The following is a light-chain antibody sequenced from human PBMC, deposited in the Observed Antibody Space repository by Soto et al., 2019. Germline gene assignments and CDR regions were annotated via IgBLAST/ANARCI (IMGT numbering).Light chain of an antibody. CDR2: GAS. CDR3: QQYNNWPPGVT. Sequence: EIVMTQSPATLSVSPGERATLSCRASQSVSSNLAWYQQKPGQAPRLLIYGASTRATGIPARFSGSGSGTEFNLTISSLQSEYFAVYYCQQYNNWPPGVTFGPGTKVDIK. V-gene: IGKV3-15*01. CDR1: QSVSSN. J-gene: IGKJ3*01.